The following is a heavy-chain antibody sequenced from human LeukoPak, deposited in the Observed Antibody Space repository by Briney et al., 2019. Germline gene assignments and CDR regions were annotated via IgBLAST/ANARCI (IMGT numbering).Heavy chain of an antibody. CDR1: GFTFDDYG. D-gene: IGHD2-15*01. V-gene: IGHV3-20*04. CDR3: ARATDTLRGSNYYFDY. J-gene: IGHJ4*02. Sequence: GGSLRLSCAASGFTFDDYGMSWVRQAPGKGLEWVSGINWNGGSTGYADSVKGRFTISRDNAKNSLYLQMNSLRAEDAALYYCARATDTLRGSNYYFDYWGQGTLVTVSS. CDR2: INWNGGST.